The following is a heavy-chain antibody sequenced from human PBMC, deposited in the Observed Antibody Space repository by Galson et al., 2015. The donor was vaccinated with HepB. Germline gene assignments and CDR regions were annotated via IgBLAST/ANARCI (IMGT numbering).Heavy chain of an antibody. CDR2: ISYDGSYK. J-gene: IGHJ6*02. D-gene: IGHD3-22*01. Sequence: SLRLSCAASGFTFSAYAIHWVRQAPGKGLEWVAVISYDGSYKYYADSVKGRFTISRDNSKNTLYLQMNSLRAEDTAVYFCARDREGSWYYYDNSGLYWGYGMDVWGQGTTVTVSS. V-gene: IGHV3-30*04. CDR3: ARDREGSWYYYDNSGLYWGYGMDV. CDR1: GFTFSAYA.